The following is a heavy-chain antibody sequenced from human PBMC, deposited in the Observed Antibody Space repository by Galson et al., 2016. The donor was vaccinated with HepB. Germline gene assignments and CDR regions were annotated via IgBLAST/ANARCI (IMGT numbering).Heavy chain of an antibody. J-gene: IGHJ4*02. CDR2: TKNKVNGYTT. CDR1: GITFSDHY. CDR3: SMWVSGVASH. Sequence: SLRLSCAVSGITFSDHYMDWVRQAPGKGLEWVGRTKNKVNGYTTEYAASVKDRFSISRDDSNNLLYLQMSTLKVEDTAVYYCSMWVSGVASHWGQGTLVTVSS. V-gene: IGHV3-72*01. D-gene: IGHD1-26*01.